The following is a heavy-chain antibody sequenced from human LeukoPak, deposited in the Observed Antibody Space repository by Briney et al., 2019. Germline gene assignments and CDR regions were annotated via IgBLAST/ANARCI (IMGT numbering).Heavy chain of an antibody. V-gene: IGHV3-21*01. J-gene: IGHJ6*03. CDR1: GFTFSSYS. D-gene: IGHD2-2*03. CDR2: ISSSSSYI. Sequence: GGSLRLSCAASGFTFSSYSMNWVRQAPGKGLEWVSSISSSSSYIYYADSVKGRFTISRDNAKNSLYLQMNSLRAEDTAVYHCHQSGYCSSTSCYGRYMDVWGKGTTVTVSS. CDR3: HQSGYCSSTSCYGRYMDV.